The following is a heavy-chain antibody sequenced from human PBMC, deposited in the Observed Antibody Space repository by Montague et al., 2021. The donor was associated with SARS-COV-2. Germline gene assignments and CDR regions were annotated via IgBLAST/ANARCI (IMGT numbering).Heavy chain of an antibody. CDR2: IYYSGST. V-gene: IGHV4-31*03. D-gene: IGHD2-2*01. CDR1: GGSISSGGYY. J-gene: IGHJ6*02. Sequence: LTCTVSGGSISSGGYYWSWIRQHPGKGLEWIGYIYYSGSTYYNXXLKSRVTISVDTSKNQFSLKLSSVTAADTAVYYCAREKRHYCSSTSCYDNYYYYYGMDVWGQGTTVTVSS. CDR3: AREKRHYCSSTSCYDNYYYYYGMDV.